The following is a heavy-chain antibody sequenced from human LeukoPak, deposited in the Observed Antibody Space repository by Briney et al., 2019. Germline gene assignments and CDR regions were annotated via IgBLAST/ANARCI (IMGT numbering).Heavy chain of an antibody. Sequence: VASVKVSCKASGGTFSSYAISWVRQATGQGLEWMGGIIPIFGTANYAQKFQGRVTITTDESTSTAYMELSSLRSEDTAVYYCARVRHLERYYYYMDVWGKGTTVTVSS. D-gene: IGHD1-1*01. CDR2: IIPIFGTA. CDR3: ARVRHLERYYYYMDV. J-gene: IGHJ6*03. V-gene: IGHV1-69*05. CDR1: GGTFSSYA.